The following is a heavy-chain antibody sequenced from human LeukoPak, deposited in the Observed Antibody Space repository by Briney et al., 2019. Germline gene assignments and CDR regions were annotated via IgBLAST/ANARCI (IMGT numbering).Heavy chain of an antibody. D-gene: IGHD1-26*01. J-gene: IGHJ5*02. CDR2: IYYSGST. V-gene: IGHV4-31*03. CDR3: ARGSLWELRMNWFDP. CDR1: GGSISSGGYY. Sequence: SQTLSLTCTVSGGSISSGGYYWSWIRQHPGKGLEWIGYIYYSGSTYYNPSLKSRVTISVDTSKNQFSLKLSSVTAADTAVYYCARGSLWELRMNWFDPWGQGTLVTVSS.